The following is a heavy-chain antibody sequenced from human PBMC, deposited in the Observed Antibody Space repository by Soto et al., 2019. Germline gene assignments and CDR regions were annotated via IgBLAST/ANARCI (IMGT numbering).Heavy chain of an antibody. CDR3: ARDPWAADY. J-gene: IGHJ4*02. V-gene: IGHV3-66*01. CDR2: ISSGGST. CDR1: GFTFSSYS. D-gene: IGHD3-16*01. Sequence: GGSLRLSCAASGFTFSSYSMNWVRQAPGKGLEWVSYISSGGSTFYADSVRGRFTISRDNSKNTVNLQMNSLRAEDTAVYYCARDPWAADYWGQGPLVTVSS.